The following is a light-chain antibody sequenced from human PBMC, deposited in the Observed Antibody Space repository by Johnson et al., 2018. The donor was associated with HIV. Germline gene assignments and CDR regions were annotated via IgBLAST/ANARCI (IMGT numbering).Light chain of an antibody. Sequence: QSVLTQPPSVSAAPGQKVIISCSGGSSDIGNNYVSWYQHLPGTAPKLLIYDDNKRPSGIPDRFSGSKSGTSATLGITGLQTGDEADYYCGTCDSSPGAGHIFGTGTKVTVL. CDR2: DDN. V-gene: IGLV1-51*01. J-gene: IGLJ1*01. CDR3: GTCDSSPGAGHI. CDR1: SSDIGNNY.